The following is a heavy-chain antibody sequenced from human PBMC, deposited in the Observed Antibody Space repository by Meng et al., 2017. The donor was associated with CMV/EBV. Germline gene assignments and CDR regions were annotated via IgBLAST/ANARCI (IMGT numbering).Heavy chain of an antibody. CDR1: GGSVSSGSYY. D-gene: IGHD3-10*01. CDR2: IYYSGKT. J-gene: IGHJ6*02. CDR3: ASATGDYGSGSYYNDDFRYYYYALDV. V-gene: IGHV4-61*01. Sequence: SETLSLTCTVSGGSVSSGSYYWSWIRQPPGKGLEWIGYIYYSGKTNHNPSLKSRVTMSVDTSKNQFSLKVSSVTAADTAVYYCASATGDYGSGSYYNDDFRYYYYALDVWGQGTTVTVSS.